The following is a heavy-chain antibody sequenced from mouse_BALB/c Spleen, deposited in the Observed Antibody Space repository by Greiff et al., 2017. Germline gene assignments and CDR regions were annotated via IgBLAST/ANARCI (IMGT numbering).Heavy chain of an antibody. CDR2: INPSSGYT. CDR1: GYTFTSYT. CDR3: ARYYYGNFAWFAY. J-gene: IGHJ3*01. D-gene: IGHD2-1*01. V-gene: IGHV1-4*02. Sequence: QVQLQQSAAELARPGASVKMSCKASGYTFTSYTMHWVKQRPGQGLEWIGYINPSSGYTEYNQKFKDKTTLTADKSSSTAYMQLSSLTSEDSAVYYCARYYYGNFAWFAYWGQGTLVTVSA.